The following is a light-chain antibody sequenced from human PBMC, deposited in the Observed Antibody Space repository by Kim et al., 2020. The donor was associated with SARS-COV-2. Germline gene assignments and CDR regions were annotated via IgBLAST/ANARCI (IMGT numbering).Light chain of an antibody. CDR3: QQYATAPLT. V-gene: IGKV3D-20*01. Sequence: SPGESATLSCGASQSVGKNYLAWYQQKPGLAPRLLIYDASTRATDVPDRFSGSVSGTNFTLTISRLEPEDFAVYSCQQYATAPLTFGGGTKVDIK. CDR1: QSVGKNY. J-gene: IGKJ4*01. CDR2: DAS.